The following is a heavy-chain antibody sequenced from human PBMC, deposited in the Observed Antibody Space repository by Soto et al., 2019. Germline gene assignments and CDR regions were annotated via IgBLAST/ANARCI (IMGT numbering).Heavy chain of an antibody. CDR1: GFTVSSNY. CDR3: AKDSRRTTPYDFDY. V-gene: IGHV3-53*01. J-gene: IGHJ4*02. D-gene: IGHD4-17*01. Sequence: PGGSLRLSCAASGFTVSSNYMSWVRQAPGKGLEWVSVIYSGGSTYYADSVKGRFTISRHNSKNTLYLQMNSLRAEDTAVYYCAKDSRRTTPYDFDYWGQGTLVTVSS. CDR2: IYSGGST.